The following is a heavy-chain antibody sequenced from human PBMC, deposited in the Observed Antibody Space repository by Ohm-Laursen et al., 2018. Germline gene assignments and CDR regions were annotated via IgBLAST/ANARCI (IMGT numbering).Heavy chain of an antibody. CDR1: GGTFSSYA. J-gene: IGHJ4*02. V-gene: IGHV1-69*04. CDR3: AVGYGGRSGD. Sequence: ASVKVSCKTSGGTFSSYAISWVRQAPGQGLEWMGRIIPILGIANYAQKFQGRATITADKSTSTAYMELSSLRSEDTAVYYCAVGYGGRSGDWGQGTLVTVSS. D-gene: IGHD4-23*01. CDR2: IIPILGIA.